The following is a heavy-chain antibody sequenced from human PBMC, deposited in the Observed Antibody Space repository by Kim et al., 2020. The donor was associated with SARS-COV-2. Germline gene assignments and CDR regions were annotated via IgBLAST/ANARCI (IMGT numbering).Heavy chain of an antibody. V-gene: IGHV4-39*01. Sequence: SETLSLTCTVSGGSISSSSYYWGWIRQPPGKGLEWIGSIYYSGSTYYNPSLKSRVTISVDTSKNQFSLKLSSVTAADTAVYYCARQGGYDYVWGSYRYTVSVVSYFDYWGQGTLVTVSS. CDR2: IYYSGST. CDR3: ARQGGYDYVWGSYRYTVSVVSYFDY. J-gene: IGHJ4*02. CDR1: GGSISSSSYY. D-gene: IGHD3-16*02.